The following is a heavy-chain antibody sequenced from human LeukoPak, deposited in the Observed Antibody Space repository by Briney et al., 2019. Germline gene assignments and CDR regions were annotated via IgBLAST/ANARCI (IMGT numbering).Heavy chain of an antibody. CDR3: ARVGNRMVRGVIHNWFDP. Sequence: GASVKVTFKASGYTFTGYYMHWVRQAPGQGREWVGGINTNSGGTNEAQKFQGRVTMTRDTSISTAYMELSRLRSDDTAVYYCARVGNRMVRGVIHNWFDPWGEGTPVTASS. V-gene: IGHV1-2*02. D-gene: IGHD3-10*01. J-gene: IGHJ5*02. CDR1: GYTFTGYY. CDR2: INTNSGGT.